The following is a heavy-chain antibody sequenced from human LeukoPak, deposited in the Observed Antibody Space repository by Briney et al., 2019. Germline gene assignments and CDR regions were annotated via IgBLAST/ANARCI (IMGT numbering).Heavy chain of an antibody. Sequence: SETLSLTCTVSGGSISSYYWSWIRQPPGKGLEWIGEINHSGSTNYNPSLKSRVTISVATAKNQFSLKLSSVTAADTAVYYCARDFYSSGWVEYWGQGTLVTVSS. J-gene: IGHJ4*02. V-gene: IGHV4-34*01. D-gene: IGHD6-19*01. CDR1: GGSISSYY. CDR2: INHSGST. CDR3: ARDFYSSGWVEY.